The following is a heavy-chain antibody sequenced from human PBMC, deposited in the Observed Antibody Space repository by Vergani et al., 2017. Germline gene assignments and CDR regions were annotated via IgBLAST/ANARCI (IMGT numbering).Heavy chain of an antibody. V-gene: IGHV3-74*03. CDR2: IKSDGSIT. Sequence: DVHLAESGGGFFQPGGSLRLSCSASGFSFNSYWMHWVRQVPGKGLLWVSRIKSDGSITAYPDSVKGRFTISRDNAQNTLYLQMNSLRVEDTGVYYCARARCIETCYMSNWLDSWGQGTLVTVSS. J-gene: IGHJ5*01. D-gene: IGHD3-9*01. CDR3: ARARCIETCYMSNWLDS. CDR1: GFSFNSYW.